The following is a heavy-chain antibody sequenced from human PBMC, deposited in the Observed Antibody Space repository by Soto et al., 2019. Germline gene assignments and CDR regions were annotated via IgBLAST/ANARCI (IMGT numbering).Heavy chain of an antibody. Sequence: SETLSLTCAVYGGSFSGYYWSWIRQPPGKGLEWIGEINHSGSTNYNPSLKSRVTISVDTSKNQFSLKLSSVTAADTAVYYCARGRRLGYCSSTSCYSGYYYYYGMDVWGKGTTVTVSS. CDR2: INHSGST. CDR1: GGSFSGYY. V-gene: IGHV4-34*01. J-gene: IGHJ6*04. D-gene: IGHD2-2*02. CDR3: ARGRRLGYCSSTSCYSGYYYYYGMDV.